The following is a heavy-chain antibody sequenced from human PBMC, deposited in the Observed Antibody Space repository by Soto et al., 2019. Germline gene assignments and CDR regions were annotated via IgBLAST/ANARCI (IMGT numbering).Heavy chain of an antibody. Sequence: EVHLLEFGGGLVQPGGSLRLSCAASGFTFTNYAMNWVRQAPGKGLEWVSGITGGGGRTFYADSVKGRFTISRDNSKNTVYLQMNNVRADETAVYYCAKEYSSVSRGSFDYWGQGALVTVSS. CDR1: GFTFTNYA. D-gene: IGHD5-18*01. CDR3: AKEYSSVSRGSFDY. J-gene: IGHJ4*02. CDR2: ITGGGGRT. V-gene: IGHV3-23*01.